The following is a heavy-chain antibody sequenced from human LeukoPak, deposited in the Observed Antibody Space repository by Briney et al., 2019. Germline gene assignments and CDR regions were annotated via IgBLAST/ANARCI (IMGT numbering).Heavy chain of an antibody. CDR1: GGTFSSYA. D-gene: IGHD2-2*01. Sequence: GASVKVSCKASGGTFSSYAISWVRQAPGQGLEWMGGIIPIFGTANYAQKFQGRVTITTDESTSTAYMELSSLRSEDTAVYYCARSYCSSTSCYWFDYWGQGTLVTVSS. CDR3: ARSYCSSTSCYWFDY. J-gene: IGHJ4*02. CDR2: IIPIFGTA. V-gene: IGHV1-69*05.